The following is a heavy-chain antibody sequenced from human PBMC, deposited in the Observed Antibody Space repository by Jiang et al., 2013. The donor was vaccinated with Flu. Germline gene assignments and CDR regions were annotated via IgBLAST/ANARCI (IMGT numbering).Heavy chain of an antibody. J-gene: IGHJ5*02. Sequence: QLLESGAEVKKPGESLKISCKASGYNFTNYWIGWVRQMPGKGLEWMGIIYPADSDTRYRPSFEGQVTISADKSITTAYLKWSSLKASDTAMYYCARHLNHPFIQPRKRTVYNWLDPWGQ. CDR3: ARHLNHPFIQPRKRTVYNWLDP. V-gene: IGHV5-51*01. CDR1: GYNFTNYW. CDR2: IYPADSDT. D-gene: IGHD5-18*01.